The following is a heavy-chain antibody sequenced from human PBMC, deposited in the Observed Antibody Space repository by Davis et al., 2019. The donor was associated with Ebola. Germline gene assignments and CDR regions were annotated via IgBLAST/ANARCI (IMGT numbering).Heavy chain of an antibody. CDR3: ASYDFWSGGYGMDV. CDR1: GFTFSDYY. V-gene: IGHV3-11*06. D-gene: IGHD3-3*01. CDR2: ISSSSSYT. Sequence: GESLKISCAASGFTFSDYYMSWIRQAPGKGLEWVSYISSSSSYTNYADSVKGRFTISRDNAKNSLYLQMNSLRAEDTAVYYCASYDFWSGGYGMDVWGQGTTVTVSS. J-gene: IGHJ6*02.